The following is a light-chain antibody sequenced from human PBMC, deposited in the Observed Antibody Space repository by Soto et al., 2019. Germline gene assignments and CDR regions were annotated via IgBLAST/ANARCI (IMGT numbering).Light chain of an antibody. V-gene: IGKV3-15*01. CDR2: GAS. Sequence: EIVMTQSPATLSVSPGERATLSCRASQSVSSNLAWYQQKPGQAPRLLIYGASTRATGIPARCSGSGSGTEFTLTISSLQSEDFAVYYCQQYNNWPPGTFGQGTKVDIK. CDR1: QSVSSN. J-gene: IGKJ1*01. CDR3: QQYNNWPPGT.